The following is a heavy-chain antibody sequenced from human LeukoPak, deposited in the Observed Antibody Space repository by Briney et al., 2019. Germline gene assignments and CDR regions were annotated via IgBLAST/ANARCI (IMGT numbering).Heavy chain of an antibody. Sequence: PGGSLRLSCAASGFTFSRHWMSWVRQAPGKGLERVANIKQDGSEKHYVDSVKGRFTISRDNSKNTLYLQMNSLRVEDTAVYYCAAVVSLGGYDYWGQGTLVTVSS. CDR2: IKQDGSEK. CDR3: AAVVSLGGYDY. V-gene: IGHV3-7*03. D-gene: IGHD6-13*01. J-gene: IGHJ4*02. CDR1: GFTFSRHW.